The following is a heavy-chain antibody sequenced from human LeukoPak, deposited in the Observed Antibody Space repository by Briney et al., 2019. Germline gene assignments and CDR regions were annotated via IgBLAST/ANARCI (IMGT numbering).Heavy chain of an antibody. CDR2: IIPILGIA. CDR1: GGTFSSYA. J-gene: IGHJ2*01. CDR3: ARRYYDSSGYRGWYFDL. V-gene: IGHV1-69*04. D-gene: IGHD3-22*01. Sequence: ASVKVSCKASGGTFSSYAISWVRQAPGQGLEWMGRIIPILGIANYAQKFQGRVTITADRSTSTAYMELSSLRSEDTAVYYCARRYYDSSGYRGWYFDLWDRGTLVTVSS.